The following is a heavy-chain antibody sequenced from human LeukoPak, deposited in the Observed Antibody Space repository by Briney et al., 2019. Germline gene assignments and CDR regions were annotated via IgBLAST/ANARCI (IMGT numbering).Heavy chain of an antibody. CDR2: ISSDGGST. Sequence: GGSLRLSCAASGFTVSSYAIHWVRQAPGKGLEYVSAISSDGGSTYYATSVKARFTITRENSKNTAYLPMGRLRVEDMAVYYCVRGGVYRDYEDYWGEGTLVTASS. D-gene: IGHD4-11*01. J-gene: IGHJ4*02. CDR3: VRGGVYRDYEDY. V-gene: IGHV3-64*01. CDR1: GFTVSSYA.